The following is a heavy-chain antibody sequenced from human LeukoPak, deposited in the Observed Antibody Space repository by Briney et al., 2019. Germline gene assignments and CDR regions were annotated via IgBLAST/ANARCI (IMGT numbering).Heavy chain of an antibody. V-gene: IGHV4-34*01. CDR2: IYHSGST. CDR1: GGSFSGYY. CDR3: ARVLVQLWPHDAFDI. D-gene: IGHD5-18*01. Sequence: SETLSLTCAVYGGSFSGYYWSWIRQPPGKGLEWIGEIYHSGSTNYNPSLKSRVTISVDTSKNQFSLKLSSVTAADTAVYYCARVLVQLWPHDAFDIWGQGTMVTVSS. J-gene: IGHJ3*02.